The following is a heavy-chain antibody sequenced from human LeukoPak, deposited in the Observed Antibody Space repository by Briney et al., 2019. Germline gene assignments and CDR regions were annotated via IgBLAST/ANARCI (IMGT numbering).Heavy chain of an antibody. V-gene: IGHV1-46*02. D-gene: IGHD2-2*01. J-gene: IGHJ4*02. CDR2: IDPSGHGT. Sequence: ASVKVSCKASGFTFNNYHVHWVRQAPGQGPEWMGIIDPSGHGTTYAQRFQGRVTMTWEASTSTVYMELSSLRSDDTAVYYCARDNVTAAMRFDSWGQGTLVTVSS. CDR3: ARDNVTAAMRFDS. CDR1: GFTFNNYH.